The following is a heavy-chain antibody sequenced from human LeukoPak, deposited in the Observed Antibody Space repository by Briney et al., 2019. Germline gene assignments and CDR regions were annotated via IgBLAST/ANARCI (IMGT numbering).Heavy chain of an antibody. CDR2: ISPSSTYI. CDR3: ARDFTGGEYFDS. Sequence: GGSLRLSCAASGFTLSSSKMTWVRQAPGKGLEWVASISPSSTYIYYGDSLKGRVTVSRDNAKSLLFLHMSSLRPDDTAVYYCARDFTGGEYFDSWGQGALVSVSS. V-gene: IGHV3-21*04. J-gene: IGHJ4*02. D-gene: IGHD3-16*01. CDR1: GFTLSSSK.